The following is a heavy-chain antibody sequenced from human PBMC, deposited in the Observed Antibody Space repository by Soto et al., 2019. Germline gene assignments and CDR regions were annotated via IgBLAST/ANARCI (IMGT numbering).Heavy chain of an antibody. CDR2: IDPSDSYT. J-gene: IGHJ6*02. V-gene: IGHV5-10-1*01. D-gene: IGHD2-21*02. Sequence: PGESLKISCKGSGYSFTSYWISWVRQMPGKGLEWMGRIDPSDSYTSYSPSFQGHVTISADKSISTAYLQWSSLKASDTAMYYCARPIPHSSYCGGDCRNYYGMDVWGQGTTVTVSS. CDR3: ARPIPHSSYCGGDCRNYYGMDV. CDR1: GYSFTSYW.